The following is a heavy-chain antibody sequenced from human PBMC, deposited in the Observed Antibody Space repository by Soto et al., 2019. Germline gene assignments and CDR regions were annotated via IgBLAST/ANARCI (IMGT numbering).Heavy chain of an antibody. V-gene: IGHV4-59*08. D-gene: IGHD4-4*01. Sequence: PSETLSLTCSVSGGSMNGYYWSWIRQTPGQGLEWLGFIYFSGSTRYNPSLMSRLTISVDKSKSQFSMRLSSVTAADTAVYYCARPLGTTTVTWAQWGQGTLVTVSS. CDR2: IYFSGST. CDR1: GGSMNGYY. CDR3: ARPLGTTTVTWAQ. J-gene: IGHJ4*02.